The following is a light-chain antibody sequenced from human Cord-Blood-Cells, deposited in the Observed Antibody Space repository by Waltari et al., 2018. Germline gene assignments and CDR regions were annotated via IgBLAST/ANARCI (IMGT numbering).Light chain of an antibody. J-gene: IGKJ4*01. V-gene: IGKV1-33*01. CDR3: QQYDNLPP. CDR2: DAS. Sequence: DIQMTQSPSSLSASVGDRVTITCQASQDISNYLNRYQQKPGKAPKLLIYDASNLETGVPSRFSGSGSGTDFTFTISSLQPEDIATYYCQQYDNLPPFGGGTKVEIK. CDR1: QDISNY.